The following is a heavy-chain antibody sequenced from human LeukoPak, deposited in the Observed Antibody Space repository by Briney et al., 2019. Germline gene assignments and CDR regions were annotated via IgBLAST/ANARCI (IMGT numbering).Heavy chain of an antibody. Sequence: ASVKVTFNASGYTFTNNSVHWVRLRHGQSHELMGLINACNGETKYSQNFQGRVTITRDTTASTAYMELSSLTSEDTALYYGARDECRDTCYPGVYWAQGTLVTLSS. CDR3: ARDECRDTCYPGVY. V-gene: IGHV1-3*01. CDR2: INACNGET. CDR1: GYTFTNNS. J-gene: IGHJ4*02. D-gene: IGHD2-21*02.